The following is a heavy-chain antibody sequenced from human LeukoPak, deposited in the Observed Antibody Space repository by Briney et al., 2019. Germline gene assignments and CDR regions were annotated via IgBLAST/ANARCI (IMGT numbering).Heavy chain of an antibody. Sequence: PSETLSLTCAVYGGSFSGYYWSWIRQPPGKGLEWIGEINHSGSTNYNPSLKSRVTISVDTSKNQFSLKLSSVTAADTAVYYCARDRYYYGSGSYYMDVWGKGTTVTVSS. D-gene: IGHD3-10*01. CDR2: INHSGST. CDR3: ARDRYYYGSGSYYMDV. CDR1: GGSFSGYY. V-gene: IGHV4-34*01. J-gene: IGHJ6*03.